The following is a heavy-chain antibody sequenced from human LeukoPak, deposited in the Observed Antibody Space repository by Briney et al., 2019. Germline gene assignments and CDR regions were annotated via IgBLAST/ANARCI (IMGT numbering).Heavy chain of an antibody. Sequence: PGGSLRLSCAASGFSFSAYGVHWVRQAPGKGLEWVANIKQDGSETYYVDSVTGRFTISRDNAKNSLSLQMNSLRAEDTAVYYCAREGNRRSFDYWGQGTLVTVSS. J-gene: IGHJ4*02. CDR2: IKQDGSET. CDR3: AREGNRRSFDY. V-gene: IGHV3-7*01. CDR1: GFSFSAYG. D-gene: IGHD2/OR15-2a*01.